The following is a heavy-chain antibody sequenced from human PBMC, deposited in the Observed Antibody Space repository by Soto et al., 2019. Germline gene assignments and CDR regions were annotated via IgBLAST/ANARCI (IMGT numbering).Heavy chain of an antibody. J-gene: IGHJ4*02. Sequence: QVQLQQWGAGLVKPSETLSLSCAVYGQSFSGHSWAWIRQPPGKGLEGIGEINESGSTYYNPSLKSRSTNSTDTSKNQFSLKLSSVGAADTAAYFCARGSGIVALPGELEDVKYDYWGQGTLVNVSS. D-gene: IGHD1-1*01. V-gene: IGHV4-34*01. CDR1: GQSFSGHS. CDR3: ARGSGIVALPGELEDVKYDY. CDR2: INESGST.